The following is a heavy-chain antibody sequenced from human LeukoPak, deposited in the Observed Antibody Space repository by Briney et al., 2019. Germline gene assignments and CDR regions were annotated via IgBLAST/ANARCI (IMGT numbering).Heavy chain of an antibody. J-gene: IGHJ4*02. D-gene: IGHD3-22*01. V-gene: IGHV4-30-4*01. CDR2: IYYSGST. CDR1: GGSISSGDYY. CDR3: ARGRAYYYDWTLPKRNYFDY. Sequence: SQTLSLTCTVSGGSISSGDYYWSWIRQPPGKGLEWIGYIYYSGSTYYNPSLKSRVTISVDTSKNQFSLKLSSVTAADTAVYYCARGRAYYYDWTLPKRNYFDYWGQGTLVTVSS.